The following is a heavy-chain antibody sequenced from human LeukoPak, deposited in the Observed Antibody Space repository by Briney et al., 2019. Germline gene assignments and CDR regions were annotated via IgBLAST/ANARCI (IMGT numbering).Heavy chain of an antibody. CDR1: GYTFTSHD. J-gene: IGHJ4*02. CDR3: ARVVGMATIYY. V-gene: IGHV1-8*03. CDR2: MNPNSGNT. Sequence: ASVKVSCKASGYTFTSHDINWVRQATGQGLEWMGWMNPNSGNTGYAQKFQGRVTITRNTSISTAYMELSSLRSEDTAVYYCARVVGMATIYYWGQGTLVTVSS. D-gene: IGHD5-24*01.